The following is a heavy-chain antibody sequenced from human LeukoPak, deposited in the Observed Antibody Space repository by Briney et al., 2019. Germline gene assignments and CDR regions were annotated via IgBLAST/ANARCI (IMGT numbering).Heavy chain of an antibody. Sequence: ASVKVSCKASGYTFTAYYIHWVRQAPGQGLEWMGWINPNSGATNHAQNFQARVAMTRDTSISTAYMELRSLRSDDTAVYYCARDRDLYCSGGSCYSYAFDIWGQGTMVTVSS. CDR3: ARDRDLYCSGGSCYSYAFDI. V-gene: IGHV1-2*02. CDR2: INPNSGAT. CDR1: GYTFTAYY. J-gene: IGHJ3*02. D-gene: IGHD2-15*01.